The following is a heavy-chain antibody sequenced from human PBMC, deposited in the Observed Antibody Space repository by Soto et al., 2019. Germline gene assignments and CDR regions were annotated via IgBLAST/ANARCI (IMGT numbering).Heavy chain of an antibody. D-gene: IGHD2-15*01. V-gene: IGHV2-5*02. CDR3: AHTVVAATQEYFDY. CDR2: IYWDDDK. J-gene: IGHJ4*02. Sequence: QITLKESGPTLVKPTQTLTLTCTFSGFSLSTSGVGVGWIRQPPGKALEWLALIYWDDDKRYSPSLKSRLTIPKDTSKNQVVLTMTNMDPVDTATYYCAHTVVAATQEYFDYWGQGTLVTVSS. CDR1: GFSLSTSGVG.